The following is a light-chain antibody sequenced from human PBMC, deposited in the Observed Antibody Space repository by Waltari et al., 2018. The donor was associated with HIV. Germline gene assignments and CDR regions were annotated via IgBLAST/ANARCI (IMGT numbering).Light chain of an antibody. CDR3: CAYAGSTTYVI. J-gene: IGLJ2*01. CDR1: SSDVWGYKL. CDR2: EVS. V-gene: IGLV2-23*02. Sequence: QSALTPPASVSGSPGQSITISCTGTSSDVWGYKLVPWYQQHPGKAPKLMIYEVSKRPSGVSNRFSGSKSGNTASLTISGLQAEDEADYYCCAYAGSTTYVIFGGGTKLTVL.